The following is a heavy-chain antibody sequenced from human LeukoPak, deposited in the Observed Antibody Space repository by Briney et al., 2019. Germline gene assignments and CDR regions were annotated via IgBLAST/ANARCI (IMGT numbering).Heavy chain of an antibody. J-gene: IGHJ4*02. CDR2: INHSGST. V-gene: IGHV4-34*01. D-gene: IGHD4-17*01. Sequence: ASETLSLTCAVYGGSFSGYYWSWIRQPPGKGLEWIGEINHSGSTNYNPSLKSRVTISVDTSKNQFSLKLSSVTAADTAVYYCAGGDGDYVPYYFDYWGQGTLVTVS. CDR3: AGGDGDYVPYYFDY. CDR1: GGSFSGYY.